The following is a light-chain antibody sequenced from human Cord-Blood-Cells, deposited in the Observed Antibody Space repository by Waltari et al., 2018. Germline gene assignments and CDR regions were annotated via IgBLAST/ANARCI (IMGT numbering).Light chain of an antibody. Sequence: QSALTQPASVSGSPGQSITISCTGTSSDVGGYNYVSWYQQHPGKAPKLMIYDVSNRPSGVSNRVAGSKSGHTASLTISGLQAEDEADYYCSSYTSSSTLDVFGTGTKVTVL. J-gene: IGLJ1*01. CDR1: SSDVGGYNY. V-gene: IGLV2-14*03. CDR3: SSYTSSSTLDV. CDR2: DVS.